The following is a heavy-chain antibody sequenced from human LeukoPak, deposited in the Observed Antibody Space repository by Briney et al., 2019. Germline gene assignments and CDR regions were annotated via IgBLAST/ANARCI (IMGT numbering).Heavy chain of an antibody. CDR2: INPNSGGT. CDR3: ARVGSSSWYEALYYYYYMDV. J-gene: IGHJ6*03. V-gene: IGHV1-2*02. D-gene: IGHD6-13*01. Sequence: ASVKVSCKASGYTFTGYYMHWVRQAPGQGLEWMGWINPNSGGTNYAQKFQGRVTMTRDTSISTAYMELSRLRSDDTAVYYCARVGSSSWYEALYYYYYMDVWGKGTTVTVSS. CDR1: GYTFTGYY.